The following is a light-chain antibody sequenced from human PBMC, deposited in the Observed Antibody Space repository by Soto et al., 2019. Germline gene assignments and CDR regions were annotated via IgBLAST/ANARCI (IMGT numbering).Light chain of an antibody. CDR2: DLS. CDR3: QVWDSDSDHLHI. CDR1: NIGSKS. J-gene: IGLJ1*01. V-gene: IGLV3-21*02. Sequence: SYELTQPPSVSVAPGQTARITCGGNNIGSKSVHWYQQRPGQAPVLVVYDLSDRPSGIPERFSGSNSGNTATLTISRVEAGDEAAYYCQVWDSDSDHLHIFGTGTKVTVL.